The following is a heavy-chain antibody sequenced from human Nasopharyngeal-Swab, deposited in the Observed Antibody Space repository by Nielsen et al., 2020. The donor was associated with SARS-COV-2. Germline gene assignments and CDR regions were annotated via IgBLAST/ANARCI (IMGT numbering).Heavy chain of an antibody. D-gene: IGHD3-22*01. CDR3: ARDDDSSGYYPSGY. J-gene: IGHJ4*02. V-gene: IGHV4-59*01. CDR2: IYYSGST. Sequence: RQAPGKGLEWIGYIYYSGSTNYNPSLKSRVTISVDTSKNQFSLKLSSVTAADTAVYYCARDDDSSGYYPSGYWGQGTLVTVSS.